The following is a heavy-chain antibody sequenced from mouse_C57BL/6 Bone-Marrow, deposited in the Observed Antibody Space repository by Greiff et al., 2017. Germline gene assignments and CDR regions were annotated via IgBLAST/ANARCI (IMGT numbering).Heavy chain of an antibody. CDR3: ARSLSYLDY. Sequence: QVQLQQPGAELVRPGTSVKLSCTASGYTFTSYWMHWVKQRPGQGLEWIGVIDPSDSYTNYNQKFKGTATLTVDTSSITAYMQLSSLTSEDSAVYDCARSLSYLDYWGQGTTLTVSS. CDR1: GYTFTSYW. V-gene: IGHV1-59*01. D-gene: IGHD6-1*01. CDR2: IDPSDSYT. J-gene: IGHJ2*01.